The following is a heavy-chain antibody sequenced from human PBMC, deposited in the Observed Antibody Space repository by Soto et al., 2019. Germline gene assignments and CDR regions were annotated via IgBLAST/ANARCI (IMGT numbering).Heavy chain of an antibody. CDR1: GFSLSAYG. J-gene: IGHJ4*02. V-gene: IGHV3-33*01. D-gene: IGHD6-6*01. CDR3: ARDRELGRSSPYFDF. CDR2: IWDDGKNR. Sequence: LRLSCAASGFSLSAYGIHWVRQAPGKGLEWVAVIWDDGKNRRYGDSVRGRFTVSSDNSKNTVYLQMDSLRVEDTAVYYCARDRELGRSSPYFDFWGQGTLVTVSS.